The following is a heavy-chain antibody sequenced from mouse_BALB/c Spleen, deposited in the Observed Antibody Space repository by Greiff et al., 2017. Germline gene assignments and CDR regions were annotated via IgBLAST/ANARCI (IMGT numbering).Heavy chain of an antibody. Sequence: EVQLQQSGPELVKPGASVKISCKASGYSFTGHFMNWVMQSHGKSLEWIGRINPYNGDTFYNQKFKGKATLTVDKSSSTAHMELRSLASEDSAVYYCARSLITTATWFAYWGQGTLVTVSA. CDR2: INPYNGDT. CDR3: ARSLITTATWFAY. J-gene: IGHJ3*01. CDR1: GYSFTGHF. D-gene: IGHD1-2*01. V-gene: IGHV1-20*02.